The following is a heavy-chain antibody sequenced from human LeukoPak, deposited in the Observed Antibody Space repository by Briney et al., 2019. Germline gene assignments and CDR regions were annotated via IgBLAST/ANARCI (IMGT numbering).Heavy chain of an antibody. CDR3: TRAEFSNSFDD. D-gene: IGHD6-6*01. Sequence: PGGPLRLSCAASGFTVISNYMSWVRQTPGRGLEWVAFIYSSGSTYYAESVEGRFTIPRDNSKNTLYLEMTSLRVEDSAVYYCTRAEFSNSFDDWGQGTLVLVSS. CDR2: IYSSGST. J-gene: IGHJ4*02. CDR1: GFTVISNY. V-gene: IGHV3-53*01.